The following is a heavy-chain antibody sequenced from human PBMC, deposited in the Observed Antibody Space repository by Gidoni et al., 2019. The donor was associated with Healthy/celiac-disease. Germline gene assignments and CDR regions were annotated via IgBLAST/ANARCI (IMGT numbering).Heavy chain of an antibody. CDR1: GFTFSSYA. Sequence: EVQLVESGGGLVQPGGSLRLSCSASGFTFSSYAMHLVRQAPGKGLEYVSAMSSNGGSTYYADSVKGRFTISRDNSKNTLYLQMSSLRAEDTAVYYCVKGYDFWSGYYSYYFDYWGQGTLVTVSS. D-gene: IGHD3-3*01. V-gene: IGHV3-64D*08. CDR2: MSSNGGST. J-gene: IGHJ4*02. CDR3: VKGYDFWSGYYSYYFDY.